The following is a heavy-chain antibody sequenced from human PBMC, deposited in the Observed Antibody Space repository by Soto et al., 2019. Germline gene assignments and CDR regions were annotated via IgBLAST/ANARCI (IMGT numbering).Heavy chain of an antibody. CDR1: GGSISSYY. CDR2: IYTSGST. J-gene: IGHJ4*02. V-gene: IGHV4-4*07. CDR3: ARDQTDPVLMTNYFDY. Sequence: SETLSLTCTVSGGSISSYYWSWIRQPAGKGLEWIGRIYTSGSTNYNPSLKSRVTMSVDTSKNQFSLKLSSVTAADTAVYYCARDQTDPVLMTNYFDYWGQGTLVTVSS. D-gene: IGHD3-16*01.